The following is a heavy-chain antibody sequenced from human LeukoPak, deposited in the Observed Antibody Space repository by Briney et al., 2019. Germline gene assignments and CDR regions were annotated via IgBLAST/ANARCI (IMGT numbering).Heavy chain of an antibody. CDR1: GFTFSDYY. D-gene: IGHD5-18*01. Sequence: PGGSLRLSCAASGFTFSDYYMSWIRQAPGKGLEWVSYISGSSSYTNYADSVKGRFTISRDNAKNSLYLQMNSLRAEDTAVYYCAREMDTAMVPYFDYWGQGTLVTVSS. V-gene: IGHV3-11*05. CDR2: ISGSSSYT. J-gene: IGHJ4*02. CDR3: AREMDTAMVPYFDY.